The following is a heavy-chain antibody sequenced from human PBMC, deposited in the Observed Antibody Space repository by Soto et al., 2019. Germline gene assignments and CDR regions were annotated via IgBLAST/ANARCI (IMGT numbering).Heavy chain of an antibody. CDR3: AKDREAYGSGSYALDY. Sequence: QVQLVESGGGVVQPGRSLRLSCAASGFTFSSYGMHWVRQAPGKGLEWVAVISYDGSNKYYADSVKGRFTISRDNSKNTLYLQMNSLRAEDTAVYYCAKDREAYGSGSYALDYWGQGTLVTVSS. CDR1: GFTFSSYG. V-gene: IGHV3-30*18. D-gene: IGHD3-10*01. CDR2: ISYDGSNK. J-gene: IGHJ4*02.